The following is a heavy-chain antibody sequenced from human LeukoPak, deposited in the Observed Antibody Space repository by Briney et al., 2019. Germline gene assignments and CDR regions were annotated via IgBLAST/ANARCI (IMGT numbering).Heavy chain of an antibody. V-gene: IGHV4-59*01. CDR3: ARDRYCSGGSCYRFDP. CDR1: GGSISSYC. CDR2: IYYSGST. D-gene: IGHD2-15*01. J-gene: IGHJ5*02. Sequence: PSETLSLTCTVSGGSISSYCWSWIRQPPGKGLEWIGYIYYSGSTNYNPSLKSRVTISVDTSKNQFSLKLSSVTAADTAVYYCARDRYCSGGSCYRFDPWGQGTLVTVSS.